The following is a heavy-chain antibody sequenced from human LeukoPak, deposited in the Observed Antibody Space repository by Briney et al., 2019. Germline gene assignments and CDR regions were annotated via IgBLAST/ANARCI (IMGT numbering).Heavy chain of an antibody. D-gene: IGHD1-26*01. CDR3: ADFKGGSFDF. CDR1: GGSISSSNYY. J-gene: IGHJ3*01. CDR2: IYYSGNT. V-gene: IGHV4-39*01. Sequence: PSETLSLTCTVSGGSISSSNYYWGWIRQPPGKGLEWIGSIYYSGNTYYNPSLKRRVTISVDTPKNQFSLKLTSVTAADTAVYYCADFKGGSFDFWGQGTMVTVSS.